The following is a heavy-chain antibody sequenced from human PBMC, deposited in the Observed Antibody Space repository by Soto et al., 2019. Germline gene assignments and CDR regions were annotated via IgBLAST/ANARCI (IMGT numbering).Heavy chain of an antibody. Sequence: GGSLRLSCAASGFTFSSYSMNWVRQAPGKGLEWVSSISSSSSYIYYADSVKGRFTISRDNAKNSLYLQMNSLRAEDTAAYYCARELLWFGEGYYGMDVWGQGTTVTVSS. CDR3: ARELLWFGEGYYGMDV. CDR1: GFTFSSYS. CDR2: ISSSSSYI. J-gene: IGHJ6*02. D-gene: IGHD3-10*01. V-gene: IGHV3-21*01.